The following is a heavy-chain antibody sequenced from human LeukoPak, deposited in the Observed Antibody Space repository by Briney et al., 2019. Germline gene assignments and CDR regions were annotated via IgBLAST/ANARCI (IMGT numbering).Heavy chain of an antibody. J-gene: IGHJ5*02. V-gene: IGHV4-38-2*01. Sequence: SETLSLTCAVSGYSISSGYYWGWIRQPPGKGLEWIGSIYHSGSTYYNPSLKSRVTISVDTSKNQFSLKLSSVTAADTAVYYCAGAPPYYDILTGYYPNWFDPWGQGTLVTVSS. CDR1: GYSISSGYY. D-gene: IGHD3-9*01. CDR2: IYHSGST. CDR3: AGAPPYYDILTGYYPNWFDP.